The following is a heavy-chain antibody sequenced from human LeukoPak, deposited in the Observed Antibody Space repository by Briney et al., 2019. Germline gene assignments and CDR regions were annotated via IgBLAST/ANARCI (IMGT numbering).Heavy chain of an antibody. V-gene: IGHV3-33*01. CDR1: GFTFSSYG. Sequence: GGSLRLPCAASGFTFSSYGMHWVRQAPGKGLEWVAVIWYDGSNKYYADSVKGRFTISRDNSKNTLYLQMNSLRAEDTAVYYCARASLYSGYDFDYWGQGTLVTVSS. CDR2: IWYDGSNK. J-gene: IGHJ4*02. D-gene: IGHD5-12*01. CDR3: ARASLYSGYDFDY.